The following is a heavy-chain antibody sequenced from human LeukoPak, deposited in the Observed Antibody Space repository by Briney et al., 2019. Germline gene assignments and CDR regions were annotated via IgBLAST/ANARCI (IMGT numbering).Heavy chain of an antibody. J-gene: IGHJ4*02. CDR2: ISSSSSST. Sequence: GGSLRLSCAASGFTFSDYYMSWIRQAPGKGLEWVSYISSSSSSTNYADSVKGRFTISRDNAKNTLYLLMNSLRAEDTAVYYCARGLDGSGSYYDSPLDSWGQGTLVTVSS. CDR1: GFTFSDYY. V-gene: IGHV3-11*06. CDR3: ARGLDGSGSYYDSPLDS. D-gene: IGHD3-10*01.